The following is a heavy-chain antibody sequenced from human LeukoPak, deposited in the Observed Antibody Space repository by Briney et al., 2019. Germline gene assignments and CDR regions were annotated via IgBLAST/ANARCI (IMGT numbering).Heavy chain of an antibody. CDR2: ISNTGNTM. V-gene: IGHV3-11*01. CDR1: GFTFNNHY. CDR3: ARGHWGLDV. J-gene: IGHJ6*02. Sequence: GGSLRLSCAASGFTFNNHYMSWIRQAPGKGLEWVSYISNTGNTMDYADSMKGRFTISRDNAENSLYLQMNSLRAEDTAVYYCARGHWGLDVWGQGTTVTVSS. D-gene: IGHD7-27*01.